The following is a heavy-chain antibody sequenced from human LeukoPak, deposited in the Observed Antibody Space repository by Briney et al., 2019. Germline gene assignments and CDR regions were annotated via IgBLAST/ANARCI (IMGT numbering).Heavy chain of an antibody. J-gene: IGHJ6*02. CDR3: ARDHTPVVRGVMRTPYYGMDV. V-gene: IGHV3-30-3*01. D-gene: IGHD3-10*01. CDR2: ISYDGSNK. Sequence: GGSLRLSCAAPGFTFSSYAMHWVRQAPGKGLEWVAVISYDGSNKYYADSVKGRFTISRDNSKNTLYLQMNSLRAEDTAVYYCARDHTPVVRGVMRTPYYGMDVWGQGTTVTVSS. CDR1: GFTFSSYA.